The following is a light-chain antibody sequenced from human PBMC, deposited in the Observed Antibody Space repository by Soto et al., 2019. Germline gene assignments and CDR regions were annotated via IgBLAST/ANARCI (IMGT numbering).Light chain of an antibody. CDR1: QSVGHN. CDR3: QPYNNWPRT. CDR2: GAS. J-gene: IGKJ1*01. Sequence: DIVMTQSPVTLSVCPGDRATLSCRASQSVGHNLAWFQQKPGQAPRLLIYGASAGATGIPDRFSGSGFGTEFTLPISSLQSEDLAVYYCQPYNNWPRTFGQGTKVEMK. V-gene: IGKV3-15*01.